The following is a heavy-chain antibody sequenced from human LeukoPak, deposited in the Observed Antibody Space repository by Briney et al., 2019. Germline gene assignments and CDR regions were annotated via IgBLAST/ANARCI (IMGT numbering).Heavy chain of an antibody. J-gene: IGHJ4*02. CDR1: GGSFSGYY. CDR2: INHSGST. V-gene: IGHV4-34*01. CDR3: ARASYYYDSSGYHFDY. Sequence: SETLSLTCAVYGGSFSGYYWSWIRQPPGKGLEWIGEINHSGSTNYNPSLKSRVTMSVDTSKNQFSLKLSSVTAADTAVYYCARASYYYDSSGYHFDYWGQGTLVTVSS. D-gene: IGHD3-22*01.